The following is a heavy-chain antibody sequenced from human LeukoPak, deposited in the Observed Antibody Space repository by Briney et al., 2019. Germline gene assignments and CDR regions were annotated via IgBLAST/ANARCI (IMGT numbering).Heavy chain of an antibody. D-gene: IGHD4-17*01. CDR2: ISGSGGST. CDR1: GFTFSSYA. V-gene: IGHV3-23*01. J-gene: IGHJ4*02. Sequence: PGGSLRLSCAASGFTFSSYAMSWVRQAPGKGLEWVSAISGSGGSTYYADSVKGRLTISRDNSKNTLYLQMNSLRAEDTAVYYCAKESAYGDYSESSPVDYWGQGTLVTVSS. CDR3: AKESAYGDYSESSPVDY.